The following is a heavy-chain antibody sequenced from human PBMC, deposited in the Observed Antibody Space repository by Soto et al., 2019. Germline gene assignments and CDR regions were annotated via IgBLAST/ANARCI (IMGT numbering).Heavy chain of an antibody. CDR3: ARAVDTAMVIGYYYMDV. V-gene: IGHV4-59*01. Sequence: PSETLSLTCTVSGGSISSYYWSWIRQPPGKGLEWIGYIYYSGSTNYNPSLKSRVTISVDTSKNQFSLKLSSATAADTAVYYCARAVDTAMVIGYYYMDVWGKGTTVTVSS. CDR1: GGSISSYY. CDR2: IYYSGST. D-gene: IGHD5-18*01. J-gene: IGHJ6*03.